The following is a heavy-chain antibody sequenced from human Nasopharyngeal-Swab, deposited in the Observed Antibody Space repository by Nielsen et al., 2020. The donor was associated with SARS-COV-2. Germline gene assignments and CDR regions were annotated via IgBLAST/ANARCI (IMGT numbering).Heavy chain of an antibody. CDR2: IIPALGLP. Sequence: SVKVSCKTSGDTFTNSAISWVRQAPGQGLEWMGGIIPALGLPNYAQKFRGRVTISADRSTTTSYLELSSLRSEDTAIYYCAREGEYGAYDAPDYWGQGTLVTVSS. CDR3: AREGEYGAYDAPDY. V-gene: IGHV1-69*10. J-gene: IGHJ4*02. CDR1: GDTFTNSA. D-gene: IGHD5-12*01.